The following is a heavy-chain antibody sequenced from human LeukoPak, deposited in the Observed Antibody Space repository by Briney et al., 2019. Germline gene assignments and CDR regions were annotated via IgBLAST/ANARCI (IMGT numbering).Heavy chain of an antibody. J-gene: IGHJ3*02. Sequence: GGSLRLSCAASGSTFSSYDMHWVRQAPGKGLEWVAVIWYDGSNKYYADSVKGRFTISRDNSKNTLYLQMNSLRAEDTAVYYCAAEGYCSSTSCQDAFDIWGRGTMVTVSS. V-gene: IGHV3-33*01. CDR1: GSTFSSYD. D-gene: IGHD2-2*01. CDR2: IWYDGSNK. CDR3: AAEGYCSSTSCQDAFDI.